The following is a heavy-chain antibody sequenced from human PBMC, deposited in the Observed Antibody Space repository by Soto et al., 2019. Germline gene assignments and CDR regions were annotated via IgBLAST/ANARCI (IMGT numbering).Heavy chain of an antibody. CDR2: ISGSGGST. V-gene: IGHV3-23*01. J-gene: IGHJ5*02. CDR1: GFTFSSYA. Sequence: PGGSLRLSCAASGFTFSSYAMSWVRQAPGKGLEWVSAISGSGGSTYYADSVKGRFTISRDNSKNTLYLQMNSLRAEDTAVYYCAKDPPSFYCSGGSCYSDNWFDPWGQGTLVTVSS. CDR3: AKDPPSFYCSGGSCYSDNWFDP. D-gene: IGHD2-15*01.